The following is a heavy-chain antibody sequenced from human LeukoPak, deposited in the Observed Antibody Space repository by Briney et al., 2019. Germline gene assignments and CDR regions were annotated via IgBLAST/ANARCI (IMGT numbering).Heavy chain of an antibody. J-gene: IGHJ4*02. CDR2: IYTSGST. CDR3: ARHRGSSGYYSRWYFDY. Sequence: PSETLSLTCTVSGGSISSGSYYWSWVRQPAGKGLEWIGRIYTSGSTNYNPSLKSRVTISVDTSKNQFSLKLSSVTAADTAVHYCARHRGSSGYYSRWYFDYWGQGTLVTVSS. V-gene: IGHV4-61*02. CDR1: GGSISSGSYY. D-gene: IGHD3-22*01.